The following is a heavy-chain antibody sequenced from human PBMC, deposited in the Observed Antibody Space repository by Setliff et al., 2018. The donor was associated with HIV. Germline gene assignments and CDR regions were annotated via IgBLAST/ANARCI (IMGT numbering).Heavy chain of an antibody. CDR1: GGSISSSSYY. V-gene: IGHV4-39*01. D-gene: IGHD2-15*01. CDR2: IYYSGST. J-gene: IGHJ4*02. Sequence: KPSETLSLTCTVSGGSISSSSYYWGWIRQPPGKGLEWIGSIYYSGSTYYNPSLKSRVTISVDTSKNQFSLKLSSVTAADTAVYYCARSVPRYCSGGSCYPPLFDYWGQGTLVTVS. CDR3: ARSVPRYCSGGSCYPPLFDY.